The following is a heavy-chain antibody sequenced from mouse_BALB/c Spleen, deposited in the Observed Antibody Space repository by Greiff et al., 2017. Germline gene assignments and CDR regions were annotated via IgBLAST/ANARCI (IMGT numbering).Heavy chain of an antibody. CDR1: GYTFTDYN. D-gene: IGHD2-1*01. J-gene: IGHJ1*01. Sequence: VQLQQSGPELVKPGASVKISCKASGYTFTDYNMHWVKQSHGKSLEWIGYIYPYNGGTGYNQKFKSKATLTVDNSSSTAYMELRSLTSEDSAVYYCAIDLLFVWGAGTTVTVSS. V-gene: IGHV1S29*02. CDR3: AIDLLFV. CDR2: IYPYNGGT.